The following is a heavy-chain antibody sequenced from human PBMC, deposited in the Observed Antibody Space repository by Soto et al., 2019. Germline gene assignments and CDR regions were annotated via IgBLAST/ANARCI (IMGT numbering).Heavy chain of an antibody. J-gene: IGHJ6*03. CDR1: GYTCTSYA. CDR2: INAGNGNT. V-gene: IGHV1-3*01. Sequence: ASVKVSCKASGYTCTSYAMPWVRQAPGQRLEWMGWINAGNGNTKYSQKFQGRVTITRDTSASTAYMELSSLRSEDTAVYYCARDQSTSWYGGSYYYYYMDVWGKGTTVTVSS. CDR3: ARDQSTSWYGGSYYYYYMDV. D-gene: IGHD6-13*01.